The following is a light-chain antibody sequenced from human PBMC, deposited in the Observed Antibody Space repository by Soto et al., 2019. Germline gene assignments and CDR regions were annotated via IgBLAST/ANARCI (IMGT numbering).Light chain of an antibody. CDR1: QSINSKS. CDR2: NTS. CDR3: QHYDRSPPVT. V-gene: IGKV3-20*01. J-gene: IGKJ5*01. Sequence: EIVLTQSPGTLSLSPGEGATVSCRVSQSINSKSLVWYQRKFGQAPRLLIYNTSSRATGIPDRFSGSGSGTDFTLSISRLEPEDFAVYYCQHYDRSPPVTFGQGTRLEIK.